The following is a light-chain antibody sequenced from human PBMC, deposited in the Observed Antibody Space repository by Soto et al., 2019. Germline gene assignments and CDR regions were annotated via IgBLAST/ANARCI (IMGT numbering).Light chain of an antibody. Sequence: QSALTQPASVSGSPGQSITICCTGTSSDVGGYNYVSWYQQHPGKAPKLMIYEVTNRPSGVSNRFSGSKSGNTASLTISGLQAEDEADYYCSSYTSRSTLVFGTGTKLTVL. V-gene: IGLV2-14*01. CDR2: EVT. CDR1: SSDVGGYNY. CDR3: SSYTSRSTLV. J-gene: IGLJ1*01.